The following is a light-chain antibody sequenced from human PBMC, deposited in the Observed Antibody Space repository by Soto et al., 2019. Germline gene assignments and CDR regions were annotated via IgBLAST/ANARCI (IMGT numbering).Light chain of an antibody. Sequence: IVLTQTPAILIVSSGVRPTLFCRASLSINRSLPWYQHKPGQAPRLLIPDASTRATGIPAKFSGSGSRTEFTLTISRLQSEHSARSYSHEYNTWTPGTFGQGT. CDR3: HEYNTWTPGT. CDR1: LSINRS. V-gene: IGKV3-15*01. CDR2: DAS. J-gene: IGKJ2*01.